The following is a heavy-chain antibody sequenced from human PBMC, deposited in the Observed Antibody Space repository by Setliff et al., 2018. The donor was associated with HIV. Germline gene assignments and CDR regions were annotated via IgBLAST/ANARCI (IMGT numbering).Heavy chain of an antibody. V-gene: IGHV3-48*03. CDR1: GFSFPSSG. J-gene: IGHJ5*02. D-gene: IGHD3-9*01. CDR2: ISGSGSTL. CDR3: VREAPALRYSEWLDETGWFDP. Sequence: GFSFPSSGMNWVRQAPGRGLEWFAYISGSGSTLYYSASVKGRFTISRDNAANSVYLQMFSLRAEDTAIYYCVREAPALRYSEWLDETGWFDPWSQGTQVTGAS.